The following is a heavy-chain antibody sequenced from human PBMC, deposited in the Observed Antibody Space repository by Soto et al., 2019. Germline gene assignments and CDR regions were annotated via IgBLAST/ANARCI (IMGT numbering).Heavy chain of an antibody. D-gene: IGHD4-17*01. V-gene: IGHV4-34*01. Sequence: QVQLQQWGAGLLKPSETLSLTCAVYGGSFSGYFWSWIRQPPGKGLEWIGETNHSGSTNYNPSLKSRVTISVDTSKNQFSLKLSSVTAADMARYYCTRGREVTVTDDLVAFDIWGQGTRVTVSS. CDR3: TRGREVTVTDDLVAFDI. CDR2: TNHSGST. J-gene: IGHJ3*02. CDR1: GGSFSGYF.